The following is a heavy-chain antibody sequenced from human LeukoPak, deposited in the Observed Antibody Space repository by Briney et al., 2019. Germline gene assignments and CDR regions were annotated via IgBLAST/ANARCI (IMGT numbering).Heavy chain of an antibody. V-gene: IGHV3-23*01. J-gene: IGHJ4*02. CDR3: ASFYYYGSGSSYNSFDY. D-gene: IGHD3-10*01. CDR1: GFTFSSYS. CDR2: ISGSGTST. Sequence: PGGSLSLSCAASGFTFSSYSMNWARQAPGKGLEWVSAISGSGTSTYYADSVKGRFTISRDNSRNTLYLQMSSLRAEDTAEYYCASFYYYGSGSSYNSFDYWGQGTLVTVSS.